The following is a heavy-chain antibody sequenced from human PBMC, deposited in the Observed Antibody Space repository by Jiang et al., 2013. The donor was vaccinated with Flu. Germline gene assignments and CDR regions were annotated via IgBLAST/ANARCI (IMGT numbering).Heavy chain of an antibody. J-gene: IGHJ4*02. Sequence: GSGLVKPSETLSLTCTVSGGSISSRSYFWGWIRQPPGKGLEWIGSIYYSGTTYYNPSLKSRVTISVDTSKDQFSLKLSSVTAADTAIYYCARHGVWGSTSWYADYWGQGTLVTVSS. CDR3: ARHGVWGSTSWYADY. CDR2: IYYSGTT. V-gene: IGHV4-39*01. CDR1: GGSISSRSYF. D-gene: IGHD2-2*01.